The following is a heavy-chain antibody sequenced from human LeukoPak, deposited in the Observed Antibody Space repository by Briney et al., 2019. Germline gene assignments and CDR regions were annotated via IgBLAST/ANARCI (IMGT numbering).Heavy chain of an antibody. V-gene: IGHV3-23*01. Sequence: GGSLRLSCAPSGFTFSSYAMSWVRQAPGKGLDWASAISGGGGSTYYADSVKGLFTISRDNSKNTLYLQMNSLRAEDTAVYYCAKEYYYDSSGYYYPRAEYFQHWGQGTLVTVSS. CDR3: AKEYYYDSSGYYYPRAEYFQH. J-gene: IGHJ1*01. D-gene: IGHD3-22*01. CDR1: GFTFSSYA. CDR2: ISGGGGST.